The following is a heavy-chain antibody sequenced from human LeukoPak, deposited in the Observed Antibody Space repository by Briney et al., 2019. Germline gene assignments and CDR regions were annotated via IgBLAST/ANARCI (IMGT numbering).Heavy chain of an antibody. D-gene: IGHD5-18*01. CDR2: INHSGST. CDR1: GGSFSGYY. J-gene: IGHJ4*02. V-gene: IGHV4-34*01. Sequence: SETLSLTCAVYGGSFSGYYWSWIRQPPGKGLEWIGEINHSGSTNYNPSLKSRVTISVDTSKNQLSLKVTSVTAADTAVYYCAKGRWMQDSWGQGTLVTVSS. CDR3: AKGRWMQDS.